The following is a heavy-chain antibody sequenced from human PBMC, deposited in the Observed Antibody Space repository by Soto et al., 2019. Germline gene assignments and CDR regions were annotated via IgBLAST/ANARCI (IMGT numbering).Heavy chain of an antibody. J-gene: IGHJ4*02. D-gene: IGHD3-3*02. V-gene: IGHV3-23*01. CDR1: RFTFSSYA. Sequence: EVQLLESGGGLVQPGGSLVLSCAASRFTFSSYAMSWVRQAPGKGLEGVSSISGGGNDAYYADSVKGRFTISRDNSQNTLYLQMSSLRADDTAVYYCARSLFLASTDTEPFAYWGQGALVTVSS. CDR2: ISGGGNDA. CDR3: ARSLFLASTDTEPFAY.